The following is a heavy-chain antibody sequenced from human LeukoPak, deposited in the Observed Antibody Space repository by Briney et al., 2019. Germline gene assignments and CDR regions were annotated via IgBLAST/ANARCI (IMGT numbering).Heavy chain of an antibody. CDR1: AYSISGDYY. V-gene: IGHV4-38-2*02. Sequence: SETLSLTCTVSAYSISGDYYWGWIRQPPGKGLEWIGNIHHSGSTYYNPSLKSRVTISVDTSKNQFSLRLSSVTAADTAVYYCARVKQQLAFYFDYWGQGTLVTVSS. D-gene: IGHD6-13*01. CDR2: IHHSGST. J-gene: IGHJ4*02. CDR3: ARVKQQLAFYFDY.